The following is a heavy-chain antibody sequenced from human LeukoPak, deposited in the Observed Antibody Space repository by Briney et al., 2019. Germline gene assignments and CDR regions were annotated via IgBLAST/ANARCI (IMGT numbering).Heavy chain of an antibody. CDR3: VKDYSTIAAAANPLFDY. V-gene: IGHV3-23*01. J-gene: IGHJ4*02. CDR1: GFTFSSYA. Sequence: GGSLRLSCAASGFTFSSYAVTWVRQAPGKGLEWVSGITGSGDTTFYAASVKGRFTISRDNSKNTLYLQMHSLRAEDTAVYYCVKDYSTIAAAANPLFDYWGQGALVTVSS. CDR2: ITGSGDTT. D-gene: IGHD6-13*01.